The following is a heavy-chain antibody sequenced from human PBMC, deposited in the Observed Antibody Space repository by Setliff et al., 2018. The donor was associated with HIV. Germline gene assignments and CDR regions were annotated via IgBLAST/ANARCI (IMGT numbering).Heavy chain of an antibody. CDR3: ARAGRRTGHSYTWFDP. V-gene: IGHV4-59*01. Sequence: SETLSLTCTVSGGSISSYYWSWIRQPPGKGLEWIGYIYYSGSTNYNPSLKSRITISVDTSKNQLSLNVRSVTAADTAVYFCARAGRRTGHSYTWFDPWGRGTLVTVS. CDR2: IYYSGST. CDR1: GGSISSYY. D-gene: IGHD3-16*01. J-gene: IGHJ5*02.